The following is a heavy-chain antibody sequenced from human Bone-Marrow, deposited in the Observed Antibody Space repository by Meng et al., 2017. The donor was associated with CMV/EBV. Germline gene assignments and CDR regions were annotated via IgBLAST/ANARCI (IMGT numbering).Heavy chain of an antibody. V-gene: IGHV1-2*02. CDR1: GYTFTGYY. CDR2: INPNSGGI. CDR3: ARGPYSGYDRGWFDP. Sequence: ASVKVSCKTSGYTFTGYYMHWVRQAPGQGLEWMGWINPNSGGIKYAQNFQGRVTMTRDTSFSTAYMELSSLRSDDTAVYYCARGPYSGYDRGWFDPWGQGTLVTVSS. D-gene: IGHD5-12*01. J-gene: IGHJ5*02.